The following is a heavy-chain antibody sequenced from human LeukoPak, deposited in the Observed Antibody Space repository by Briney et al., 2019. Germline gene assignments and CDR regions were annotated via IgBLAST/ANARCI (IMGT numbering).Heavy chain of an antibody. CDR3: ARDPQEQWLSGALDI. V-gene: IGHV3-48*02. CDR2: ISSSSSAI. CDR1: GFTFSSYG. J-gene: IGHJ3*02. Sequence: GGSLRLSCAASGFTFSSYGMHWVRQAPGKGLDWVSYISSSSSAIYYADSVKGRFTISRDNAKNSLYLQMNSLRDEDTAVYYCARDPQEQWLSGALDIWRQGTMVTVSS. D-gene: IGHD6-19*01.